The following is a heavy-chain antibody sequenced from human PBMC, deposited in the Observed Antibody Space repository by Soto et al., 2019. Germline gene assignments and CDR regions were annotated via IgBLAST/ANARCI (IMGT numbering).Heavy chain of an antibody. CDR3: ARHPDYDFWSGAYYYYYMDV. CDR1: GYTFTSYD. D-gene: IGHD3-3*01. Sequence: ASVKVSCKASGYTFTSYDINWVRQATGQGLEWMGWMSPNSGNTGYAQKFQGRVTMTRNTSISTAYMELSSLRSEDTAVYYCARHPDYDFWSGAYYYYYMDVWGKGTTVTVSS. V-gene: IGHV1-8*01. J-gene: IGHJ6*03. CDR2: MSPNSGNT.